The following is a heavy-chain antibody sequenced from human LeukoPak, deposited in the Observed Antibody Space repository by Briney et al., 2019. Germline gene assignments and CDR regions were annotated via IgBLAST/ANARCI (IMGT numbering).Heavy chain of an antibody. CDR1: GFIFSSYA. CDR2: ITGSGGST. J-gene: IGHJ4*02. Sequence: GGSLRLSCAVSGFIFSSYAMTWVRQAPGKGLEWVSVITGSGGSTNYADSVKGRFTISRDNSKNTLYLQMNSLRAEDTAVYYCTKTSGFFDYWGQGTLVTVSS. V-gene: IGHV3-23*01. D-gene: IGHD7-27*01. CDR3: TKTSGFFDY.